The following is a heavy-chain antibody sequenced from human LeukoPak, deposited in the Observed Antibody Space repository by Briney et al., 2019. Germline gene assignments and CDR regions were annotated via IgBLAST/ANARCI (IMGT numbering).Heavy chain of an antibody. Sequence: SETLSLTCTVSARSISSGGYYWSWIRQHPGKGLEWIGYIYYSGSTYYNPSLKSRVTISVDTSKSQFSLKLSSVTAADTAVYYCARAEYSSSSGLDYWGQGTLVTVSS. CDR3: ARAEYSSSSGLDY. J-gene: IGHJ4*02. CDR1: ARSISSGGYY. V-gene: IGHV4-31*03. D-gene: IGHD6-6*01. CDR2: IYYSGST.